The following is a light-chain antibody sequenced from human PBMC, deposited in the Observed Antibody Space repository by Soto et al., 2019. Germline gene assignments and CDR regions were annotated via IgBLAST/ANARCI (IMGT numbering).Light chain of an antibody. J-gene: IGLJ1*01. Sequence: QPVLTQPASVSGSPGQSIAISCTGTSTDVGGFNYVSWYQQHPGKAPKLMIYDVSYRPSGVSDRFSGSKSGSTASLTISGLQAEDEADYYCSSYTSSSTYVFGTGTKVTVL. CDR3: SSYTSSSTYV. CDR2: DVS. V-gene: IGLV2-14*01. CDR1: STDVGGFNY.